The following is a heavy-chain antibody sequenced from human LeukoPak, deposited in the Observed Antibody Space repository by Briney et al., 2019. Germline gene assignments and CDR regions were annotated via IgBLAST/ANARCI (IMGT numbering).Heavy chain of an antibody. CDR3: ARAPKRPGTGTRKNWFDP. CDR1: GYTFTGYY. D-gene: IGHD1-7*01. CDR2: INPNSGGT. J-gene: IGHJ5*02. Sequence: ASVKVSCKASGYTFTGYYMHWVRQAPGQGLEWMGWINPNSGGTNYAQKFQGRVTMTRNTSISTAYMELSSLRSEDTAVYYCARAPKRPGTGTRKNWFDPWGQGTLVTVSS. V-gene: IGHV1-2*02.